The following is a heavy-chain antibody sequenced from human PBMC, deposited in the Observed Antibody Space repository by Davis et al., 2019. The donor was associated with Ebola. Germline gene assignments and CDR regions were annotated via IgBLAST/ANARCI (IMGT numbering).Heavy chain of an antibody. CDR3: ARVKGCSSTSCYGWFDP. D-gene: IGHD2-2*01. Sequence: ASVKVSCKASGYTFTGYYMHWVRQAPGQGLEWMGWINPNSGGTNYAQKFQGRVTMTRDTSISTAYMELSRLRSDDTAVYYCARVKGCSSTSCYGWFDPWGQGTLVTVSS. J-gene: IGHJ5*02. CDR2: INPNSGGT. V-gene: IGHV1-2*02. CDR1: GYTFTGYY.